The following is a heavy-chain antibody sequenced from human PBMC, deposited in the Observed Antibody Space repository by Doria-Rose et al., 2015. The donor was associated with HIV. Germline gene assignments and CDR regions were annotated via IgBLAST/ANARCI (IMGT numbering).Heavy chain of an antibody. J-gene: IGHJ4*02. CDR2: MFSDDER. Sequence: QVTLKESGPVLVKPTETLTLTCTVSGVSLSSPGMGVSWIRQPPGKALEWLANMFSDDERSYQTSLKSRLTISRGTCKSQVVLTMTDMDPVDTATYYCARIKSSRWYHKYYFDFWGQGTLVIVSA. D-gene: IGHD6-13*01. CDR1: GVSLSSPGMG. CDR3: ARIKSSRWYHKYYFDF. V-gene: IGHV2-26*01.